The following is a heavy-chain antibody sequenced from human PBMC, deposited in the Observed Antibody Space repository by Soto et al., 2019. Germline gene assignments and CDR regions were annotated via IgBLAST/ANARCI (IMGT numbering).Heavy chain of an antibody. J-gene: IGHJ4*02. V-gene: IGHV4-30-4*01. Sequence: QVQLQESGPRLVKPSQTLSLPCTVSGGSISSGDYYWSWIRQPPGKVLEWIGYIYYSGSTYYNPSLKCRVTLPVDTSKNQFSLKLSSVTAADTAVYYWASLNRRPGSSRAFDYWGQGPLVTVSS. CDR2: IYYSGST. CDR3: ASLNRRPGSSRAFDY. D-gene: IGHD6-6*01. CDR1: GGSISSGDYY.